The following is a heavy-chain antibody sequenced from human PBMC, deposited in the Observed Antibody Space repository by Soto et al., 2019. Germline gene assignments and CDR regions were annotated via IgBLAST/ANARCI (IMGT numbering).Heavy chain of an antibody. D-gene: IGHD3-22*01. V-gene: IGHV3-7*01. CDR2: IKQDGSEK. CDR3: ARKNTYYYDSSGRMDV. J-gene: IGHJ6*02. Sequence: GGSLRLSCAASGFTFSSYWMSWVRQAPGKGLEWVANIKQDGSEKDYVDSVKGRFTISRDNAKNSLYLQMNSLRAEDTAVYYCARKNTYYYDSSGRMDVWGQGTTVTVSS. CDR1: GFTFSSYW.